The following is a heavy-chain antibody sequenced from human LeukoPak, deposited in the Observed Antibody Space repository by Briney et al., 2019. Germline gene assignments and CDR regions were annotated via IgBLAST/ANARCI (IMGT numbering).Heavy chain of an antibody. CDR3: TRMTAGHDY. CDR1: GVSFDDYY. V-gene: IGHV4-34*01. D-gene: IGHD2-21*02. Sequence: SETLSLTCAVSGVSFDDYYWSWVRQTPGKGLEWIGEINHSGYTNDSPSLKSRVTLSIDTSRTQFSLNLRSVTVADTGIYYCTRMTAGHDYWGQGTLVTVSS. CDR2: INHSGYT. J-gene: IGHJ4*02.